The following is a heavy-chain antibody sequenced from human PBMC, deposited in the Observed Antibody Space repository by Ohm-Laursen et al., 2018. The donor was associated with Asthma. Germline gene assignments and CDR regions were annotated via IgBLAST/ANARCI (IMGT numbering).Heavy chain of an antibody. CDR3: ARGQGSGDISGSDPFDL. D-gene: IGHD3-10*01. CDR2: ISYDGGNK. V-gene: IGHV3-30*03. CDR1: GFTFNSYG. J-gene: IGHJ3*01. Sequence: SSLRLSCSASGFTFNSYGMHWVRQAPGKGLECVAIISYDGGNKYYADSVKGRFTISRDDSKNTLNLQMSSLRGDDTAVYYCARGQGSGDISGSDPFDLWGQGTTVIVSS.